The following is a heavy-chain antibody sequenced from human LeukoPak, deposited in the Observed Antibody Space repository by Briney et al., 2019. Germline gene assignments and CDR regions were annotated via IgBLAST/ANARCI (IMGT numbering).Heavy chain of an antibody. V-gene: IGHV4-34*01. D-gene: IGHD3-22*01. J-gene: IGHJ6*03. CDR3: ARSTYYYDSSGYYFGGDYYMDV. CDR2: INHSGST. Sequence: PSETLSLTCAVYGGSFSGYYWSWIRQPPGKGLEWIGEINHSGSTNYNPSLKSRVTISVDTSKNQFSLKLSSVTAADTAVYYCARSTYYYDSSGYYFGGDYYMDVWGKGTTVTVSS. CDR1: GGSFSGYY.